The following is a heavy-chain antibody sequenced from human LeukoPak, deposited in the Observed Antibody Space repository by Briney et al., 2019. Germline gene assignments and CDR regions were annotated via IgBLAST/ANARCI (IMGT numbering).Heavy chain of an antibody. J-gene: IGHJ3*02. CDR3: ARDRSPIGAFDI. CDR1: GGTFSSYA. V-gene: IGHV1-69*04. D-gene: IGHD2-15*01. CDR2: IIPILGIA. Sequence: GASVNVSCMASGGTFSSYAISWVRQAPRQGLEWMGRIIPILGIANYAQKFQGRVTITADKSTSTAYMELSRLRSEDTAVYYCARDRSPIGAFDIWGQGTMVTVSS.